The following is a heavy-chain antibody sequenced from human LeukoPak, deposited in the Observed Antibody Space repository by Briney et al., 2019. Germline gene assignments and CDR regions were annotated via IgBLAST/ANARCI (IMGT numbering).Heavy chain of an antibody. CDR2: IRSRAYGETT. D-gene: IGHD3-9*01. V-gene: IGHV3-49*04. CDR3: TREFRDFDNYYYYYYMDV. J-gene: IGHJ6*03. Sequence: GGSLRLSCEGSGFTLGDFAMSWVRQAPGKGLEWVGFIRSRAYGETTEYAASVEGRFTISRDDSKSVVYLQMNSLDIEDTALYFCTREFRDFDNYYYYYYMDVWGQGTTVTVSS. CDR1: GFTLGDFA.